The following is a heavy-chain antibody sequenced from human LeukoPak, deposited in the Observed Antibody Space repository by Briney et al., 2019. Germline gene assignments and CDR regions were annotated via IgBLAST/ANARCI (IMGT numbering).Heavy chain of an antibody. D-gene: IGHD3-10*01. CDR1: GFSVSGKF. CDR3: TTGIRGD. Sequence: GGSLRLSCAASGFSVSGKFMNWVRQAPGEGLDWVGRIASKTDGGATDYAAPVKGRFTISRDDSKNTLNLQMNSLKTEDTAVYYCTTGIRGDWGQGTLVTVSS. CDR2: IASKTDGGAT. J-gene: IGHJ4*02. V-gene: IGHV3-15*07.